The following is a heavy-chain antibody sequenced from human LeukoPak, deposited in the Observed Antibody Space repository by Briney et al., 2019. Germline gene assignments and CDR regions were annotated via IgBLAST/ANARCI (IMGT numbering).Heavy chain of an antibody. J-gene: IGHJ6*02. CDR3: AKAMGEHYYYGMDV. CDR1: GFTFSSYA. V-gene: IGHV3-30*18. Sequence: GGSLRLSCAASGFTFSSYAMSWVRQAPGKGLEWVAVISYDGSNKYYADSVKGRFTISRDNSKNTLYLQMNSLRAEDTAVYYCAKAMGEHYYYGMDVWGQGTTVTVSS. CDR2: ISYDGSNK. D-gene: IGHD3-16*01.